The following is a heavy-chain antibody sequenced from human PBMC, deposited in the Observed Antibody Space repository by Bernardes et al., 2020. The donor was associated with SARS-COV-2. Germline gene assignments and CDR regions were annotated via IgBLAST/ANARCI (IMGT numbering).Heavy chain of an antibody. D-gene: IGHD4-17*01. V-gene: IGHV1-18*01. CDR1: GYTFTSYG. CDR2: IRPYNGNT. CDR3: ARARFDYGDHFAYDP. Sequence: ASVKVSCKASGYTFTSYGITWVRQAPGQGLEWMGWIRPYNGNTDYAQKLQGRVTMTTETSTSTAYLEVRSLKSDDTAVYYCARARFDYGDHFAYDPWGQGTLVTVSS. J-gene: IGHJ5*02.